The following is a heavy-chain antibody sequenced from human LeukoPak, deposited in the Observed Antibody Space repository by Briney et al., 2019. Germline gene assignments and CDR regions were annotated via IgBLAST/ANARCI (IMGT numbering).Heavy chain of an antibody. Sequence: GGSLRLSCAASGFTFSNYGMSWVRQAPGKGLEWVSSISGSGGSTYYADSVKGRFTISRDNSKNTLYLQMNSLRAEDTAVYYCARRLDILTGYYVGGGIDYWGQGTLVTVPS. D-gene: IGHD3-9*01. J-gene: IGHJ4*02. CDR1: GFTFSNYG. V-gene: IGHV3-23*01. CDR2: ISGSGGST. CDR3: ARRLDILTGYYVGGGIDY.